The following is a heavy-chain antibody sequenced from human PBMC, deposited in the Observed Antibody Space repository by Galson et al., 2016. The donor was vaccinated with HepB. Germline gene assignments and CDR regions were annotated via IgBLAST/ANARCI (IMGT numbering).Heavy chain of an antibody. CDR1: GYTFTNHA. J-gene: IGHJ4*02. D-gene: IGHD1-26*01. CDR2: INTGKGNT. Sequence: SVKVSCKASGYTFTNHAMHWVRQAPGQSLEWMGWINTGKGNTKYSQKFQDRVTITRDTSARTGYMELSNLRSEDTAVYFCARLSTSGTYFGYWGQGVLVTVSS. V-gene: IGHV1-3*04. CDR3: ARLSTSGTYFGY.